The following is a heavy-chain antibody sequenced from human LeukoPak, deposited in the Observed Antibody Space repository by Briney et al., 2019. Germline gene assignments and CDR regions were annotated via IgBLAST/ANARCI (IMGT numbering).Heavy chain of an antibody. CDR1: GFTFNNYA. CDR2: ISSSGGST. D-gene: IGHD2-15*01. J-gene: IGHJ4*02. V-gene: IGHV3-23*01. Sequence: GGSLRLSCATSGFTFNNYAMSWVRQAPGKGLEWVSAISSSGGSTFYADSVKGRFSISRDNSNNTLYLQMNRLRPEDAAVYYCAKAPVTTCRGAFCYPFDYWGLGTLVTVSS. CDR3: AKAPVTTCRGAFCYPFDY.